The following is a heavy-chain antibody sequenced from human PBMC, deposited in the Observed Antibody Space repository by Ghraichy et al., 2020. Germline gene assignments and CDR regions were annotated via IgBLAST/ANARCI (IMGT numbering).Heavy chain of an antibody. CDR3: ARGGVVAPAATWWFDP. CDR1: GFTFSTYW. Sequence: GGSLRLSCAASGFTFSTYWMSWVRQAPGMGLEWVAKIKQDGSEKYYVDSVKGRFTISRDNAKNSLYLQVNSLRAEDTAVYYCARGGVVAPAATWWFDPWGQGTLVTVSS. J-gene: IGHJ5*02. V-gene: IGHV3-7*03. D-gene: IGHD2-2*01. CDR2: IKQDGSEK.